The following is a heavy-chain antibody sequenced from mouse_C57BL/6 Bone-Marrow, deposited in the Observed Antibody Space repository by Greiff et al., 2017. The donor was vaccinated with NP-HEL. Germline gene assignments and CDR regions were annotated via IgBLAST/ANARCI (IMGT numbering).Heavy chain of an antibody. Sequence: EVHLVESGGGLVQSGRSLRLSCAPSGFTFSDFYMEWVRQAPGKGLEWIAASRNKANDYTTEYSASVKGRFIVSRDTSQSILYLQMNALRAEDTAIYYCARAIYDYDYAMDYWGQGTSVTVSS. D-gene: IGHD2-4*01. J-gene: IGHJ4*01. V-gene: IGHV7-1*01. CDR1: GFTFSDFY. CDR3: ARAIYDYDYAMDY. CDR2: SRNKANDYTT.